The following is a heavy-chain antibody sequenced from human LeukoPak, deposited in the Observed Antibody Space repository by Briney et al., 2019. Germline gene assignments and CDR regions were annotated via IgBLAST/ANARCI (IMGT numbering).Heavy chain of an antibody. J-gene: IGHJ6*03. Sequence: GESLKISCKGSGHSFTSYWIGWVRQMPGKGLEWMGIIYPGDSDTRYSPSFQGQVTISADKSISTAYLQWSSLKASDTAMYYCARLGYSYGSYYYYMDVWGKGTTVTISS. V-gene: IGHV5-51*01. CDR2: IYPGDSDT. CDR1: GHSFTSYW. D-gene: IGHD5-18*01. CDR3: ARLGYSYGSYYYYMDV.